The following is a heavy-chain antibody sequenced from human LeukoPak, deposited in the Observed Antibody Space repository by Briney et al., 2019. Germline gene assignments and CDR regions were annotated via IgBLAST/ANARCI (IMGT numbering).Heavy chain of an antibody. CDR2: IYYSGST. Sequence: SETLSLTCAVSGGSISSSNYYWGWIRQPPGQGLEWVGSIYYSGSTYYNPSLKSRVTISSDTSQNPFSLNLSSVTATDTAMYFSASDRSKYWTNGVCLGSFDNWGQGTLVTVSS. V-gene: IGHV4-39*07. J-gene: IGHJ4*02. CDR1: GGSISSSNYY. D-gene: IGHD2-8*01. CDR3: ASDRSKYWTNGVCLGSFDN.